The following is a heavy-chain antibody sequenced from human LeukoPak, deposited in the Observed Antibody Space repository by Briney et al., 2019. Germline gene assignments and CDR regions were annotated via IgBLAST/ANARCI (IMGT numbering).Heavy chain of an antibody. CDR3: ARDRGGAYYDILTGYTDEYYFDY. V-gene: IGHV4-59*01. D-gene: IGHD3-9*01. J-gene: IGHJ4*02. CDR1: GGSISSYY. Sequence: SETLSLTCTVSGGSISSYYWSWLRQPPGKGLEWIGYIYYSGSTNYNPSLKSRVTISVDTSKNQFSLKLSYVTAAETVVYFCARDRGGAYYDILTGYTDEYYFDYWGQGTLVTVSS. CDR2: IYYSGST.